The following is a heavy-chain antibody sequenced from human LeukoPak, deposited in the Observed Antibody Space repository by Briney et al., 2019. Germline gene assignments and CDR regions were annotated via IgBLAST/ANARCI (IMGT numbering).Heavy chain of an antibody. Sequence: GGSLRLSCAASGFTFSSYSMNWVRQAPGKGLEWVSYISSSGSTIYYADSVKGRFTISRDNAKNSLYLQVNSLRAEDTAVYYCAREVVEPAAMSYYYYYYMDVWGKGATVTVSS. J-gene: IGHJ6*03. CDR1: GFTFSSYS. CDR3: AREVVEPAAMSYYYYYYMDV. D-gene: IGHD2-2*01. V-gene: IGHV3-48*04. CDR2: ISSSGSTI.